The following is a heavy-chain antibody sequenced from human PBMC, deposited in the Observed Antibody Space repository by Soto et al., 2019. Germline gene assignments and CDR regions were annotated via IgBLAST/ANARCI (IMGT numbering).Heavy chain of an antibody. CDR2: ISVGSGSI. Sequence: AHLVESGGGLVQPGRSRRLSCAASGFTFSSYAFNWVRQAPGKGLEWISYISVGSGSIFYADSVKGRVTVSRDDAQNSLYLQMNTLRDGDTAIYFCVRDDKWAFDIWGQGTTVIVSS. CDR1: GFTFSSYA. CDR3: VRDDKWAFDI. D-gene: IGHD1-26*01. J-gene: IGHJ3*02. V-gene: IGHV3-48*02.